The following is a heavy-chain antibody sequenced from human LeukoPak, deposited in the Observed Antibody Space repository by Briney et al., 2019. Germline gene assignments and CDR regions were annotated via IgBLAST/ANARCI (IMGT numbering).Heavy chain of an antibody. D-gene: IGHD1-26*01. V-gene: IGHV3-30*18. CDR1: GFTFSSYG. CDR3: AKGPVGAINYFDY. Sequence: GGSLRLSCAASGFTFSSYGMHWVRQAPGKGLEWVAVISYDGSNKYYADSVKGRFTISRDNSKNTLYLQMNSLRAEDTAVYYCAKGPVGAINYFDYWGQGTLVTVSS. CDR2: ISYDGSNK. J-gene: IGHJ4*02.